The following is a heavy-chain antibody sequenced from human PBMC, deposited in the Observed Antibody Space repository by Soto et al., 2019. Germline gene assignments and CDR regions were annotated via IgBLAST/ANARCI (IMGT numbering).Heavy chain of an antibody. CDR2: ISSSSSSI. J-gene: IGHJ6*02. V-gene: IGHV3-48*02. D-gene: IGHD5-18*01. CDR1: GFTFSSYS. CDR3: AREADTAMVEYSYYGMDV. Sequence: GGSLRLSCAASGFTFSSYSMNWVRQAPGKGLEWVSYISSSSSSIYYADSVKGRFTISRDNAKNSLYLQMNSLRDEDTAVYYCAREADTAMVEYSYYGMDVWGQGTKVTVYS.